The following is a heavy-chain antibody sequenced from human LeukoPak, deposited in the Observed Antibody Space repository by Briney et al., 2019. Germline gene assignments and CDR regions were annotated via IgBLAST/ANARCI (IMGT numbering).Heavy chain of an antibody. CDR1: GFTLSSFE. CDR3: AKDLLRWSFDY. CDR2: IHGSDDNT. V-gene: IGHV3-23*01. D-gene: IGHD4-23*01. J-gene: IGHJ4*02. Sequence: PGGSLRLSCAASGFTLSSFEMNWVRQAPGKGLEWVSAIHGSDDNTHYADSVKGRFTISRDKSKNTSYLQMNSLRADDTAVYYCAKDLLRWSFDYWGQGTLVTVSS.